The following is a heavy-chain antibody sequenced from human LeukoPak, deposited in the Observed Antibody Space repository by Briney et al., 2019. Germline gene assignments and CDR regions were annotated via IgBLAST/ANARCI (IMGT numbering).Heavy chain of an antibody. J-gene: IGHJ4*02. V-gene: IGHV3-23*01. CDR1: GFTSGSCA. D-gene: IGHD1-20*01. CDR2: ISGNGVGT. Sequence: GGSLRLSCAASGFTSGSCAMSWVRQAPGKGLEWVSAISGNGVGTYYADSVKGRFTISRDNLKNILYLQMNSLGAEDTAIYYCAKDPSNWSYYFHFWGQGTLVTVSS. CDR3: AKDPSNWSYYFHF.